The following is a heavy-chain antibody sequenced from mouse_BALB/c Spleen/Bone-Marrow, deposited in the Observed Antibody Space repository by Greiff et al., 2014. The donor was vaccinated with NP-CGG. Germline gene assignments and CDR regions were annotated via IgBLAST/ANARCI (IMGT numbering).Heavy chain of an antibody. CDR2: IHPNSGNT. V-gene: IGHV1S130*01. CDR3: ARSYRFWYFDV. D-gene: IGHD2-14*01. Sequence: QVQLKESGSVLVRPGTSVNLSCEASGFTFTSSWMHWAKQRPGQGLEWIGDIHPNSGNTYYNEKFKGKATLTVDSSSSTAYVDLSSLTSEDSAVYFCARSYRFWYFDVWGAGTTVTVSS. J-gene: IGHJ1*01. CDR1: GFTFTSSW.